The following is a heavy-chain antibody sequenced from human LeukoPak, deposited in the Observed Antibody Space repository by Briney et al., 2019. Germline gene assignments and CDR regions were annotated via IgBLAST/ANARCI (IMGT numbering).Heavy chain of an antibody. D-gene: IGHD2-15*01. CDR3: ARELGYCSGGSCYFPFDY. J-gene: IGHJ4*02. CDR1: GFTFDDYV. CDR2: INWHGGGI. V-gene: IGHV3-20*04. Sequence: GGSLRLSCAASGFTFDDYVMSWVRPAPGKGREWVSGINWHGGGIGYADSVKGRFTISRDNAKNSLYLQMNSLRAEDTAFYYCARELGYCSGGSCYFPFDYWGQGTLVTVSS.